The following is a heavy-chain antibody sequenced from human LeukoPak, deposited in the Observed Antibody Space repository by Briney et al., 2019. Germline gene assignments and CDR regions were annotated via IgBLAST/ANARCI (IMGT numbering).Heavy chain of an antibody. Sequence: SETLSLTCTVSGGSISSGDYYWSWIRQPPGKGLEWIGYIYYSGSTSYTPSLKSRVTISVDTSKNQCSLKLSSVTAADTAVYYCARAGYSYVDYWGQGTLVTVSS. D-gene: IGHD5-18*01. V-gene: IGHV4-30-4*08. CDR1: GGSISSGDYY. CDR3: ARAGYSYVDY. CDR2: IYYSGST. J-gene: IGHJ4*02.